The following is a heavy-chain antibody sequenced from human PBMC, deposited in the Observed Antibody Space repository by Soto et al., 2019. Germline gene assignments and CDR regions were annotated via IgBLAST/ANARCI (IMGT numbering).Heavy chain of an antibody. D-gene: IGHD2-2*01. V-gene: IGHV3-21*01. CDR1: GFTFSSYS. Sequence: EVQLVESGGGLVKPGGSLRLSCAASGFTFSSYSMNWVRQAPGKGLEWVSSISSSSSYIYYADSVKGRFTISRDNAKNSLYLQMNSLGAEDTAVYYCARGGYCSSTSCYASQFDYWGQGTLVTVSS. CDR3: ARGGYCSSTSCYASQFDY. CDR2: ISSSSSYI. J-gene: IGHJ4*02.